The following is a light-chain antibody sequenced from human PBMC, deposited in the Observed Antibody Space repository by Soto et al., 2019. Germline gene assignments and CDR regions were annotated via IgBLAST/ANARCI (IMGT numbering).Light chain of an antibody. CDR1: SSNIGAGYD. V-gene: IGLV1-40*01. Sequence: QSVLTQPPSVSGAPGQRVTISCTGSSSNIGAGYDVHWYQQLPRTAPKLLIYGNSNRPSGVPDRFSGSKSGTSASLAITGLQAEDEADYYCQSYDSSLSGYVVFCGGTKLTVL. J-gene: IGLJ2*01. CDR3: QSYDSSLSGYVV. CDR2: GNS.